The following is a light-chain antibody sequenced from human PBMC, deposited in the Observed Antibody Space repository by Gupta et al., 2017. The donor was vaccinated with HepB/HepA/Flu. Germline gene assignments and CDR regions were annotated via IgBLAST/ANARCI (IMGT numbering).Light chain of an antibody. J-gene: IGKJ4*01. V-gene: IGKV1-12*01. CDR1: QRISSW. Sequence: DIQMTQSPSSVSPSVGDRVTITCRASQRISSWLAWYQQNPGKAPKLLLYAASSSQSGVPSRFSGSGSGTDFTLTISSRQPEDFAHYYCQQANSFPITFGGGTKVEIK. CDR2: AAS. CDR3: QQANSFPIT.